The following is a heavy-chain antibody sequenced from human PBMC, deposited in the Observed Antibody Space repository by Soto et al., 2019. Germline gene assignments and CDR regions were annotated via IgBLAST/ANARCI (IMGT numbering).Heavy chain of an antibody. CDR2: IKSKTDGGTT. J-gene: IGHJ4*02. V-gene: IGHV3-15*01. Sequence: GGSLRLSCAASGFTFSNAWMSWVRQAPGKGLEWVGRIKSKTDGGTTDYAAPVKGRFTISRDDSKNTLYLQMNSLKTEDTAVYYCTKEAPTYYDILTGYYFGPGGYWGQGTLVTVSS. D-gene: IGHD3-9*01. CDR3: TKEAPTYYDILTGYYFGPGGY. CDR1: GFTFSNAW.